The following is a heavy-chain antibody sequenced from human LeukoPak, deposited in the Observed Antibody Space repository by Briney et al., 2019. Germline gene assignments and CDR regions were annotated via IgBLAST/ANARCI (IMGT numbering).Heavy chain of an antibody. CDR1: GFTFSSYS. CDR3: ARDRYDYVWGSYRYTFDY. Sequence: GGSLRLSCAASGFTFSSYSMNWVRQAPGKGLEWVSYISSSSSTIYYADSVKGRFTISRDNAKNSLYLQMNSLRAEDTAVYSCARDRYDYVWGSYRYTFDYWGQGTLVTVSS. D-gene: IGHD3-16*02. V-gene: IGHV3-48*01. CDR2: ISSSSSTI. J-gene: IGHJ4*02.